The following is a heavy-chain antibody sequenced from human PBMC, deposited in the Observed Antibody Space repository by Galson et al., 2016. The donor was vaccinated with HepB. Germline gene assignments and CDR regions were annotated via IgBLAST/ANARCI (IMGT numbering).Heavy chain of an antibody. CDR2: IYYSGST. D-gene: IGHD1-1*01. J-gene: IGHJ4*02. V-gene: IGHV4-31*11. CDR1: GDSINSVSHY. Sequence: TLSLTCAVSGDSINSVSHYWSWIRQRPGKGLEWMGYIYYSGSTSYNPSLMGRISISMDTSKNHFSLALHSVTAADTAVYYCVGTGARLGGYWGQGTLVTVSS. CDR3: VGTGARLGGY.